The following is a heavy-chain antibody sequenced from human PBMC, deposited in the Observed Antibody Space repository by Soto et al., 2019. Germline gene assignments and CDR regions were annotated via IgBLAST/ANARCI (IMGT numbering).Heavy chain of an antibody. J-gene: IGHJ1*01. Sequence: SETLSLTCTVSGAYVSYFSWSWIRQPAGKGLEWIGRITVNGITQYTPSFRSRVTMSMDTSRNQFSLNLQSATAADTALYYCARESGENWTHEAHWGQGTLVTVSS. CDR1: GAYVSYFS. D-gene: IGHD1-1*01. V-gene: IGHV4-4*07. CDR2: ITVNGIT. CDR3: ARESGENWTHEAH.